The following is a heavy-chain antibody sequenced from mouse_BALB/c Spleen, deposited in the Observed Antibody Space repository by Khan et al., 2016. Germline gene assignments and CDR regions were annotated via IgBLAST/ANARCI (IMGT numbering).Heavy chain of an antibody. V-gene: IGHV3-6*02. CDR3: AREGWFNGDYVMDY. J-gene: IGHJ4*01. CDR1: GYSITSGYY. CDR2: ISYDGNN. Sequence: EVQLQESGPGLVKPSQSLSLTCSVTGYSITSGYYWNWIRQFPGNKLEWMGYISYDGNNNYNPSLKNRISITRDTSKNQFFLKLHSVTTEDTATYYCAREGWFNGDYVMDYWGQGTSVTVSS. D-gene: IGHD1-1*02.